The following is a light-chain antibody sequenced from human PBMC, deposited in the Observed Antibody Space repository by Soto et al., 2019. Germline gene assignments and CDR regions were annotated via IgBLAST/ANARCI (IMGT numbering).Light chain of an antibody. J-gene: IGLJ1*01. CDR3: SSYSISTAYL. Sequence: QSALTQPASVSGSPGQSITISCTGTSSDVGGYKYVSWYQQHPDKAPKLIIFEVSNRPSGVSYRFSGSKSGNTASLTISGLQAEDEADYFCSSYSISTAYLFGTGTKLTVL. CDR1: SSDVGGYKY. CDR2: EVS. V-gene: IGLV2-14*01.